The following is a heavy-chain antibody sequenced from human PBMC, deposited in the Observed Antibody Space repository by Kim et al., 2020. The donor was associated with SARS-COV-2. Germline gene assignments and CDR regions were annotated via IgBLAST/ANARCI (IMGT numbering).Heavy chain of an antibody. J-gene: IGHJ6*02. D-gene: IGHD3-9*01. Sequence: SRVTISVDTSKNQFSLKLSSVTAADTAVYYCARDGCVRYFDWSRPGGMDVWGQGTTVTVSS. V-gene: IGHV4-34*01. CDR3: ARDGCVRYFDWSRPGGMDV.